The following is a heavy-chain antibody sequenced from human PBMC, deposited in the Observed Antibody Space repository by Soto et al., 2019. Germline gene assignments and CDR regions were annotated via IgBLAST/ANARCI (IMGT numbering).Heavy chain of an antibody. CDR1: GFTFSSYV. CDR3: AKGSASARPYYFDY. Sequence: PGGSLRLSCAASGFTFSSYVMSWVRQAPGKGLEWVSALAGIGGGTYYADSVKGRFTVSRDDSKNTLYLQMSSLRAEDTAFYYCAKGSASARPYYFDYWGQGTLVTVSS. CDR2: LAGIGGGT. D-gene: IGHD2-21*01. V-gene: IGHV3-23*01. J-gene: IGHJ4*02.